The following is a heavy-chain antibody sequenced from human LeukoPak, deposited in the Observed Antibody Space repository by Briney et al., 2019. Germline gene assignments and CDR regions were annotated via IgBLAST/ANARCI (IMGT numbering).Heavy chain of an antibody. J-gene: IGHJ4*02. Sequence: TPSETLSLTCTVSGYSISSGYYWGWIRQPPGKGLEWIGSIYHSGSTYYNPSLKSRVTISVDTSKNQFSLKLSSVTAADTAVYYCASHPPLRFLEWLLFLLVWGQGTLVTVSS. CDR3: ASHPPLRFLEWLLFLLV. V-gene: IGHV4-38-2*02. CDR2: IYHSGST. CDR1: GYSISSGYY. D-gene: IGHD3-3*01.